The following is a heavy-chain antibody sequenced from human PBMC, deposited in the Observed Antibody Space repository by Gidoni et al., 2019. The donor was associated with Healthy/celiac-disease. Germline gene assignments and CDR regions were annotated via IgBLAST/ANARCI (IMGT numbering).Heavy chain of an antibody. CDR3: ARDRARIGGRIDY. CDR1: GYSISSGYY. CDR2: IYQSGST. Sequence: QVQLQESGPGLVKPSETLSPTCAVSGYSISSGYYWGWIRQPPGKGLEWIGSIYQSGSTYYNPSLKSRVTISVDTSKNQFSLKLSSVTAADTAVYYCARDRARIGGRIDYWGQGTLVTVSS. D-gene: IGHD3-16*01. V-gene: IGHV4-38-2*02. J-gene: IGHJ4*02.